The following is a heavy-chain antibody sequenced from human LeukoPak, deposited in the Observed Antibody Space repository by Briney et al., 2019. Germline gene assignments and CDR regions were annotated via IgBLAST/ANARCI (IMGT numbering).Heavy chain of an antibody. D-gene: IGHD4-17*01. J-gene: IGHJ4*02. CDR1: GGSISSSSYY. V-gene: IGHV4-39*07. Sequence: PSETLSLTCTVSGGSISSSSYYWGWIRQPPGKGLEWIGSIYYSGSTYYNPSLKSRVTISVDTSKNQFSLKLSSVTAADTAVYYCARENDYGDYLPYFDYWGQGTLVTVSS. CDR2: IYYSGST. CDR3: ARENDYGDYLPYFDY.